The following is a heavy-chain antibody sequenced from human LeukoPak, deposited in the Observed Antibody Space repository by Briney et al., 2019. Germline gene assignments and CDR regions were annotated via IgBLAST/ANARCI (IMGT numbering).Heavy chain of an antibody. J-gene: IGHJ4*02. CDR1: GFTFSSYA. Sequence: GGSLRLSCAASGFTFSSYAMSWVRQAPGKGLEWVSAISGSGGSTYYADSVKGRFTISRDSSKNTLYLQMNSLRAEDTAVYYCAKAQFLGYSNSYYFDYWGQGTLVTVSS. CDR2: ISGSGGST. D-gene: IGHD4-11*01. V-gene: IGHV3-23*01. CDR3: AKAQFLGYSNSYYFDY.